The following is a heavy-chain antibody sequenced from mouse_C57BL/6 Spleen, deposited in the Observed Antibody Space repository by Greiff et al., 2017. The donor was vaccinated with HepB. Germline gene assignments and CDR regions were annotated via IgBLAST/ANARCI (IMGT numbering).Heavy chain of an antibody. CDR1: GYTFTSYW. V-gene: IGHV1-53*01. J-gene: IGHJ1*03. D-gene: IGHD1-1*01. CDR2: INPSNGGT. Sequence: QVQLQQSGTELVKPGASVKLSCKASGYTFTSYWMHWVKQRPGQGLEWIGNINPSNGGTNYNEKFKSKATLTVDKSSSTAYMQLSSLTSEDSAVYYCARGTVITTVVADWYFDVWGTGTTVTVSS. CDR3: ARGTVITTVVADWYFDV.